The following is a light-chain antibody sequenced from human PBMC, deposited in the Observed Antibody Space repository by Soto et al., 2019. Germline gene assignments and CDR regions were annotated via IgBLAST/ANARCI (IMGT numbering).Light chain of an antibody. CDR2: SNY. V-gene: IGLV1-44*01. Sequence: QSVLTQPPSASGTPGQRVTISCSGSSSNIESNTVTWYQQLPGTAPKLVIYSNYDRPSGVPDRFSGSTSGTSASLVIRGLQSEDEADYYCAAWDDILNRSVFGGGPKVTVL. CDR3: AAWDDILNRSV. J-gene: IGLJ1*01. CDR1: SSNIESNT.